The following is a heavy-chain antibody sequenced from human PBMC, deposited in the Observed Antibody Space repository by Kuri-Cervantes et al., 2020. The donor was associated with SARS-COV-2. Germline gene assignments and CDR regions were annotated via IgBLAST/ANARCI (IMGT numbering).Heavy chain of an antibody. Sequence: ESLKISCTVSGGSISSYYWSWIRQPPGKGLEWIGYIYYSGSTNYNPSLKSRVTISVDTSKNQFSLKLSSVTAADTAVYYCARATGFKIIAVAGTGDYYYGMDVWGQGTTVTVSS. D-gene: IGHD6-19*01. V-gene: IGHV4-59*01. J-gene: IGHJ6*02. CDR2: IYYSGST. CDR3: ARATGFKIIAVAGTGDYYYGMDV. CDR1: GGSISSYY.